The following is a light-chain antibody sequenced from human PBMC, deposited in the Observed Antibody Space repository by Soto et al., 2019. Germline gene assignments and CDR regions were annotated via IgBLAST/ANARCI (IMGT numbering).Light chain of an antibody. Sequence: QSALTQPASVSGSPGQSITISCTGTSSDIGGYNYVSWYQQLPGKVPKLIIYDVSNRPSGVSDRFSGSKSGNAASLTTSGLQAEDEDDYYCSSYTSTSTLYVFGTGTKVTVL. CDR3: SSYTSTSTLYV. CDR2: DVS. CDR1: SSDIGGYNY. V-gene: IGLV2-14*03. J-gene: IGLJ1*01.